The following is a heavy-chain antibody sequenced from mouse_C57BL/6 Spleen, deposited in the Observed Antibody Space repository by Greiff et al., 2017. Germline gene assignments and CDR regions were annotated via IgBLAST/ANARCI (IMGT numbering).Heavy chain of an antibody. Sequence: VQLQQSGAELVRPGTSVKLSCKASGYTFTSYWMHWVKQRPGQGLEWIGVIDPSDSYTNYNQKFKGKATLTVDTSSSTAYMQLSSLTSEDSAVYYCARGYYYGSSWFAYWGQGTLVTVSA. CDR2: IDPSDSYT. J-gene: IGHJ3*01. D-gene: IGHD1-1*01. CDR3: ARGYYYGSSWFAY. V-gene: IGHV1-59*01. CDR1: GYTFTSYW.